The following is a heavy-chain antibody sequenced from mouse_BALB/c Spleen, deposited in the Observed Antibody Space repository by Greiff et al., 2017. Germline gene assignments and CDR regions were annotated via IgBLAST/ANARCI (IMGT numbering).Heavy chain of an antibody. CDR3: ARGGLYDGYYGWYFDV. CDR1: GFNIKDTY. CDR2: IDPANGNT. J-gene: IGHJ1*01. D-gene: IGHD2-3*01. Sequence: VQLKESGAELVKPGASVKLSCTASGFNIKDTYMHWVQQRPEQGLEWIGRIDPANGNTKYDPKFQGKATITADTSSNTAYLQLSSLTSEDTAVYYCARGGLYDGYYGWYFDVWGAGTTVTVSS. V-gene: IGHV14-3*02.